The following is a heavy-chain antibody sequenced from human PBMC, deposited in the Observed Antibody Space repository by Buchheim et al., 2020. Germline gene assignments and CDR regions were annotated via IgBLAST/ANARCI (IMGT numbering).Heavy chain of an antibody. CDR2: IWYDGSNK. D-gene: IGHD4-17*01. CDR1: GFTFSSYG. CDR3: ARDPPYGDYDYYYYYMDV. Sequence: QVQLVESGGGVVQPGRSLRLSCAASGFTFSSYGMHWVRQAPGKGLEWVAVIWYDGSNKYYADSVKGRFTISSDNPKKNLYLQMNSLRAEDTAVYYCARDPPYGDYDYYYYYMDVWGKGTT. J-gene: IGHJ6*03. V-gene: IGHV3-33*01.